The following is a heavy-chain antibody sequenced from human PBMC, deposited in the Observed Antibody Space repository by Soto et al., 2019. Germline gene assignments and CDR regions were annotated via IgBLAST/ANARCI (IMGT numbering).Heavy chain of an antibody. CDR1: GLTFSDHA. CDR2: ISGAADIT. V-gene: IGHV3-23*01. CDR3: AKGLPLGSDC. D-gene: IGHD4-17*01. J-gene: IGHJ4*02. Sequence: EVQLLETVGGLVQPGGSLSLSCVASGLTFSDHAMSWVRQAPGKGPEWVSAISGAADITYYAGSVKGRFTISRDNSKNTVYLQMNSLRADDTAVYYCAKGLPLGSDCWGQGTLVTVSS.